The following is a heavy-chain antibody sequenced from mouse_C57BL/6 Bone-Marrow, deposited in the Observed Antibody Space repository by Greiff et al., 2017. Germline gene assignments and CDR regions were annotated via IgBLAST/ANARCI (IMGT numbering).Heavy chain of an antibody. CDR1: GYTFTSYD. Sequence: QVQLKESGPELVKPGASVKLSCKASGYTFTSYDINWVKQRPGQGLEWIGWIYPRDGSTKYNEKFKGKATLTVDTSSSTAYMELHSLTSEASAGYWCARLECGGGGGGWGFDVWGTGTTGTVSS. CDR2: IYPRDGST. V-gene: IGHV1-85*01. CDR3: ARLECGGGGGGWGFDV. D-gene: IGHD1-1*02. J-gene: IGHJ1*03.